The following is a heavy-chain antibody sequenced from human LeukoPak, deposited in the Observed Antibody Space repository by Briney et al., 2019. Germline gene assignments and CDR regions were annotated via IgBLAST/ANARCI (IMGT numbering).Heavy chain of an antibody. CDR2: IWYDGSKK. CDR1: GFTFSSYG. Sequence: PGGSLRLSCAVSGFTFSSYGMHWVRQAPGKGLEWVAVIWYDGSKKYYTDSVKARFSISRDNSKNTVYLQMSSLRAEDTAVYYCTRHNYTSSDSFDYWGQGALVTVSS. D-gene: IGHD4-11*01. V-gene: IGHV3-33*01. CDR3: TRHNYTSSDSFDY. J-gene: IGHJ4*02.